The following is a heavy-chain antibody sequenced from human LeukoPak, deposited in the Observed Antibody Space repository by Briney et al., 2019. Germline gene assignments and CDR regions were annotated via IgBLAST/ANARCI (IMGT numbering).Heavy chain of an antibody. CDR1: GLTFSSYA. Sequence: SGGSLRLSCAASGLTFSSYAMSWVRQAPGKGLEWVSAISGSGGSTYYADSVKGRFTISRDNSKNTLYLQMNSLRAEDTAVYYCAKDLVDSATEDAFDIWGQGTMVTVSS. CDR3: AKDLVDSATEDAFDI. J-gene: IGHJ3*02. D-gene: IGHD5-12*01. CDR2: ISGSGGST. V-gene: IGHV3-23*01.